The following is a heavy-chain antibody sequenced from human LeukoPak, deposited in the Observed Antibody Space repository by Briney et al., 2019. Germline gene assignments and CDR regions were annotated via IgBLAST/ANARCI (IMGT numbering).Heavy chain of an antibody. D-gene: IGHD6-13*01. CDR2: IDPRDSYT. CDR1: GYNFTSYW. J-gene: IGHJ5*02. Sequence: GESLRISCKGSGYNFTSYWISWVRQMPGKGLEWMGRIDPRDSYTNYNPSFQGHVTISADQSISTAYLQWSSLKASDSAIYYCAREAAGMINWFDPWGQGTLVTVSS. CDR3: AREAAGMINWFDP. V-gene: IGHV5-10-1*01.